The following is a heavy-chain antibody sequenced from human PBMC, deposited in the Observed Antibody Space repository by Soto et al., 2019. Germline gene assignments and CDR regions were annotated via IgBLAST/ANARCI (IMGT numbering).Heavy chain of an antibody. V-gene: IGHV3-23*01. Sequence: GSLRLSCAASGFTFSSYAMSWVRQAPGKGLEWVSAISGSGGSTYYADSVKGRFTISRDNSKNTLYMQMNSLRAEDTAVYYCAKSALGGKWQCYYYCMDVWGQGTMVTVSS. J-gene: IGHJ6*02. CDR1: GFTFSSYA. D-gene: IGHD2-15*01. CDR3: AKSALGGKWQCYYYCMDV. CDR2: ISGSGGST.